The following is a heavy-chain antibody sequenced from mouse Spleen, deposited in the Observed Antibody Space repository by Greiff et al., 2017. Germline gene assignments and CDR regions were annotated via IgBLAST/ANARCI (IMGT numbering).Heavy chain of an antibody. CDR3: AFYYRYDWFAY. Sequence: VQLKESGAELVKPGASVKLSCTASGFNIKDTYMHWVKQRPEQGLEWIGRIDPANGNTKYDPKFQGKATITADTSSNTAYLQLSSLTSEDTAVYYCAFYYRYDWFAYWGQGTLVTVSA. J-gene: IGHJ3*01. CDR2: IDPANGNT. V-gene: IGHV14-3*02. D-gene: IGHD2-14*01. CDR1: GFNIKDTY.